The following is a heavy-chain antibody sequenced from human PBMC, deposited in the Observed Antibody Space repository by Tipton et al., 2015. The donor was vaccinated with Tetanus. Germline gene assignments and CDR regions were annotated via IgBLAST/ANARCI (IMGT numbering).Heavy chain of an antibody. D-gene: IGHD2/OR15-2a*01. Sequence: LACTVSGGSISGSSYYWGWIRQPPGKGLEWIGSIYYSGSSYYNPTLKSRVTISVDTSKNQFSLKLTSVTVADSAVYFCARVSRRNFYFDYWGPGAQVTVSS. CDR3: ARVSRRNFYFDY. V-gene: IGHV4-39*07. CDR2: IYYSGSS. CDR1: GGSISGSSYY. J-gene: IGHJ4*02.